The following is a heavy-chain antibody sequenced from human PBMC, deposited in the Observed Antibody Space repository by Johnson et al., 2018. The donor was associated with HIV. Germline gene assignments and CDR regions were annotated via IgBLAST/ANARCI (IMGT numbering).Heavy chain of an antibody. V-gene: IGHV3-43D*03. CDR2: ISWDGGDT. J-gene: IGHJ3*02. CDR3: ARYSDGGYHPHDAFDI. D-gene: IGHD4-23*01. Sequence: VQLVESGGVAVQPGGSLRLSCAASGFSFADYAMHWVRQAPGKGLEWVSLISWDGGDTYYADSVKGRFIISRDNTKESLYLQMNSLRAEDTAVYYCARYSDGGYHPHDAFDIWGQGTMVTVSS. CDR1: GFSFADYA.